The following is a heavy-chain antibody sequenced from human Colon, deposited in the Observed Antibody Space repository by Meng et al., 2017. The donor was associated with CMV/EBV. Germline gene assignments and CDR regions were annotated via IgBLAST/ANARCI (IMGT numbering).Heavy chain of an antibody. CDR1: GYTFTGFY. Sequence: QVQLVQSGAELKKPGASMKVSCKASGYTFTGFYMQWVRQAPGQGLEWMGRINPNSGETDYAQKFQGRVTMTRDTSISTAYMELSRLTSDDSAVYYCARVYGDYLFDYWGQGTLVTVSS. V-gene: IGHV1-2*06. CDR3: ARVYGDYLFDY. CDR2: INPNSGET. J-gene: IGHJ4*02. D-gene: IGHD4-17*01.